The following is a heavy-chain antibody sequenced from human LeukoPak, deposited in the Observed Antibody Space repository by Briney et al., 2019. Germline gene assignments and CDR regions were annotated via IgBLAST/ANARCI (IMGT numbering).Heavy chain of an antibody. J-gene: IGHJ5*02. Sequence: PSGTLSLTCTVSGGSISSYYWSWIRQPAGKGLEWIGRIYTSGSTNYNPSLKSRVTMSVDTSKNQFSLKLSSVTAADTAVYYCARDGGSGSYSLKWFDPWGQGTLVTVSS. CDR1: GGSISSYY. CDR3: ARDGGSGSYSLKWFDP. D-gene: IGHD1-26*01. V-gene: IGHV4-4*07. CDR2: IYTSGST.